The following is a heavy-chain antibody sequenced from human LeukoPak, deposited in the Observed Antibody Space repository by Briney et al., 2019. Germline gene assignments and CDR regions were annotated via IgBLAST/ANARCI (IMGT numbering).Heavy chain of an antibody. CDR1: GYTFTSYD. CDR2: MNPNSGNT. CDR3: ARGVGAMVRGAPYWFDP. V-gene: IGHV1-8*03. D-gene: IGHD3-10*01. Sequence: ASVKVSCKASGYTFTSYDINWVRQATGQGLEWMGWMNPNSGNTGYAQKFQGRVTITRNTSISTAYMELSSLRSEDTAVYYCARGVGAMVRGAPYWFDPWGQGTLVTVSS. J-gene: IGHJ5*02.